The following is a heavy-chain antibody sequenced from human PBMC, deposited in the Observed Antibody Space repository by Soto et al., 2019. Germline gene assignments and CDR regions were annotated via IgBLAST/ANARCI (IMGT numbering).Heavy chain of an antibody. Sequence: GGSLRLSGAVSGFTLSDHDIDWVRQAPGKGLEWVGRSRDKPQGYSTAYAASVKGRFTTSRDESKNSAYLQMNSLKTEDTAVYYCVTATYFSDSSGYTRCLDYGGQGTLVTVS. V-gene: IGHV3-72*01. J-gene: IGHJ4*02. CDR3: VTATYFSDSSGYTRCLDY. D-gene: IGHD3-22*01. CDR2: SRDKPQGYST. CDR1: GFTLSDHD.